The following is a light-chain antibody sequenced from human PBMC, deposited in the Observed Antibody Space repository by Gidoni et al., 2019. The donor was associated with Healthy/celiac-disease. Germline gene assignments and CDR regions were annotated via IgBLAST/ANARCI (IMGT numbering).Light chain of an antibody. Sequence: QSALTQPASVSGSPGQSITISCTGTSNDVGSYNLVSWYQQHPGKAPKLMIYEVSKRPSGVSNRFSGSKSGNTASLTISGLQAEDDADYYCCSYAGSYTWVFGGGTKLTVL. CDR3: CSYAGSYTWV. CDR2: EVS. CDR1: SNDVGSYNL. V-gene: IGLV2-23*02. J-gene: IGLJ3*02.